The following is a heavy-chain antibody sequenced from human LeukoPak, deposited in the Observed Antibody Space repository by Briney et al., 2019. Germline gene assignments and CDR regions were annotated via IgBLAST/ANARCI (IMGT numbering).Heavy chain of an antibody. CDR3: AKDLGLQVGASPLDY. CDR1: GFTFTSYG. V-gene: IGHV3-30*02. CDR2: IRYAGSDI. Sequence: QPGGSLRLSCAASGFTFTSYGMHWVRQSPGKGLEWVAFIRYAGSDIHYADSVKGRFTISRDNSKNTLYLQLNSLRSEDTAVYYCAKDLGLQVGASPLDYWGQGTLVTVSS. D-gene: IGHD1-26*01. J-gene: IGHJ4*02.